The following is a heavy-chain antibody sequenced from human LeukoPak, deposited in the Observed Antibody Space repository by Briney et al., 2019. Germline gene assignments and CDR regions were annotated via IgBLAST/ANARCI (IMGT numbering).Heavy chain of an antibody. D-gene: IGHD4-17*01. CDR1: GGSISSYY. CDR2: IYYSGST. V-gene: IGHV4-59*01. CDR3: ATNGDYGSYYYYGMDV. J-gene: IGHJ6*02. Sequence: PSETLSLTCTVSGGSISSYYWSWIRQPPGKGLEWIGYIYYSGSTNYNPSLKSRVTISVDTSKNQFSLKLSPVTAADTAVYYCATNGDYGSYYYYGMDVWGQGTTVTVSS.